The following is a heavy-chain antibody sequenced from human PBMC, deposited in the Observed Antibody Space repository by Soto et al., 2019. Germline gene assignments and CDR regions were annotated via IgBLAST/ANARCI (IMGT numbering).Heavy chain of an antibody. D-gene: IGHD6-13*01. CDR1: GFTFSSYA. CDR3: AKRKIAYSSSWSFDY. J-gene: IGHJ4*02. V-gene: IGHV3-23*01. CDR2: ISGSGGRT. Sequence: GESLKISCAASGFTFSSYAMSWVRQAPGKGLEWVSAISGSGGRTYYADSVKGRFTISRDNSKNTLYLQMNSLRAEDTAVYYCAKRKIAYSSSWSFDYWGQGTLVTVSS.